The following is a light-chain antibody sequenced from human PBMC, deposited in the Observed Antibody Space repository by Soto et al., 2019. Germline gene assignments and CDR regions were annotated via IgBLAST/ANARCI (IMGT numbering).Light chain of an antibody. Sequence: EIVLTQSPGTLSVSPGERATLSCRASQSVSSNLAWYQQKPGQTPRLLIYGASTRATGIPARFSGSGSGTEFTLTISSLQSEDFGVYYCQQYNNWPRTFGQGTKVDIK. CDR1: QSVSSN. CDR2: GAS. CDR3: QQYNNWPRT. J-gene: IGKJ1*01. V-gene: IGKV3-15*01.